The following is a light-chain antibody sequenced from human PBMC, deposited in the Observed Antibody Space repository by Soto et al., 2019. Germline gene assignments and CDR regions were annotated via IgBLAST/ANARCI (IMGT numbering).Light chain of an antibody. V-gene: IGKV3-15*01. Sequence: EIVMTQSPVTLSVSPGERVTLSCRASQSVGTNLAWYHQKPGKAPRLLIYGASTRATGIQARFSGSGSGTEFTLTISSLQSEDFAVYYCQQYNNWPGWAFGQGTKVE. CDR3: QQYNNWPGWA. CDR2: GAS. CDR1: QSVGTN. J-gene: IGKJ1*01.